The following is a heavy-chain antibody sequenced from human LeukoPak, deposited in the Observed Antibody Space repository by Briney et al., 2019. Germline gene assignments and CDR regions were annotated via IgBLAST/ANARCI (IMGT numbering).Heavy chain of an antibody. Sequence: GGSLRLSCAVSGFTFNKYWMTWVRQVPGKGLEWVANINQDGSEKNYVDSVKGRFTISRDNAKNSLYLQMNSLRAEDTAVYYCARYREGTTSAHNPYCGQGTLVTVSS. CDR3: ARYREGTTSAHNPY. CDR2: INQDGSEK. D-gene: IGHD1-1*01. V-gene: IGHV3-7*01. CDR1: GFTFNKYW. J-gene: IGHJ4*02.